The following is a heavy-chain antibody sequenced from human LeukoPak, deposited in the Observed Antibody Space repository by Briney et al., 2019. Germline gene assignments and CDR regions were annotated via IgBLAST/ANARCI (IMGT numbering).Heavy chain of an antibody. D-gene: IGHD1-14*01. CDR2: ISSSSSYI. CDR1: GFTFSSYS. V-gene: IGHV3-21*04. J-gene: IGHJ4*02. Sequence: PGGSLRLSCAASGFTFSSYSMNWVRQAPGKGLEWVSSISSSSSYIYYADSVKGRFTISRDNSKNTLYLQMNSLRADDTAIYYCAKTDSGDWGQGTLVTVSS. CDR3: AKTDSGD.